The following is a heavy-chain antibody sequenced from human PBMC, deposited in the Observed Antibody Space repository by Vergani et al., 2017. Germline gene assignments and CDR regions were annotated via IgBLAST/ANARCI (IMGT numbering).Heavy chain of an antibody. Sequence: QVQLVQSGAEVKKPGSSVKVSCKASGGTFSSYTISWVRQAPGQGLEWMGRIIPILGIANYAQKFQGRVTITADKSTSTAYMELSSLRSEDTAVYYCARGGSSSWSPSLGDAFDIWGQGTMVTVSS. CDR1: GGTFSSYT. CDR2: IIPILGIA. J-gene: IGHJ3*02. CDR3: ARGGSSSWSPSLGDAFDI. V-gene: IGHV1-69*02. D-gene: IGHD6-13*01.